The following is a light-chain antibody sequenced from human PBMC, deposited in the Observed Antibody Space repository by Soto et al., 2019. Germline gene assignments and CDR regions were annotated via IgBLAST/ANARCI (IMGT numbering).Light chain of an antibody. CDR1: QSVSSY. CDR2: DTS. Sequence: EIVLTQSPATLSLSPGERATLSCRASQSVSSYFAWYQQKPGQAPRLLIYDTSNRATGIPARFSGSGSGTDFTLTISSLESEDFAVYYCQQPSNFITFGQGTRLEIK. CDR3: QQPSNFIT. J-gene: IGKJ5*01. V-gene: IGKV3-11*01.